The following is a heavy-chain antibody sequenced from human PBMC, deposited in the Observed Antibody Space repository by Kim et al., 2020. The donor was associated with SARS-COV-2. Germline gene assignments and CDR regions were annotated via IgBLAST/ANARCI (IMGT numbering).Heavy chain of an antibody. D-gene: IGHD3-22*01. CDR3: AKRLYYDSSGYSPSLDY. Sequence: GGSLRLSCAASGFTFSSYAMSWVRQAPGKGLEWVSAISGSGGSTYYADSVKGRFTISRDNSKNTLYLQMNSLRAEDTAVYYCAKRLYYDSSGYSPSLDYWGQGTLVTVSS. CDR2: ISGSGGST. V-gene: IGHV3-23*01. CDR1: GFTFSSYA. J-gene: IGHJ4*02.